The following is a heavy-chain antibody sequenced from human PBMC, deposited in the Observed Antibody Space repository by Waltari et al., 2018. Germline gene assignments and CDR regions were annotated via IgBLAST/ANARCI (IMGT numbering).Heavy chain of an antibody. CDR1: GFTFNTYA. CDR3: ARGRGYRRSWYYFDY. V-gene: IGHV3-23*01. Sequence: EVQVLESGGGLVQPGGSLRLSCEASGFTFNTYALGWVRPAPGKGLEWVSVIRANSGTIEYADSGKGRFTISRDNSKSTLYLQMNSLRAEDTAVYYCARGRGYRRSWYYFDYWGQGSLVTVSS. CDR2: IRANSGTI. J-gene: IGHJ4*02. D-gene: IGHD6-13*01.